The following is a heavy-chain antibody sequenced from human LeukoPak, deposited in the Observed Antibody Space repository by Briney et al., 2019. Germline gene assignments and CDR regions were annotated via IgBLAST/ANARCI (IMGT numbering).Heavy chain of an antibody. Sequence: SETLSLTCAVYGGSFSGYYWSWIRQPPGKGLEWIGYIYYSGSTNYNPSLKSRVTISVDTSKNQFSLKLSSVTAADTAVYYCARHPYGAMEHDAFDIWGQGTMVTVSS. CDR1: GGSFSGYY. D-gene: IGHD1/OR15-1a*01. J-gene: IGHJ3*02. CDR2: IYYSGST. V-gene: IGHV4-59*01. CDR3: ARHPYGAMEHDAFDI.